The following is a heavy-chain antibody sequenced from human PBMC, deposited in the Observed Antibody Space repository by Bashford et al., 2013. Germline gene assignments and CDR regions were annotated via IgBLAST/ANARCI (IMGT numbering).Heavy chain of an antibody. V-gene: IGHV1-2*02. J-gene: IGHJ5*02. D-gene: IGHD2-2*01. CDR2: INPNSGGT. Sequence: ASVKVSCKASGYTFTGYYMHWVRQAPGQGLEWMGWINPNSGGTNYAQKFQGRVTMTRDTSISTAYMELSRLRSDDTAVYYCARTPYCSSTSCYRDWFDPWGQGTLVTVSS. CDR3: ARTPYCSSTSCYRDWFDP. CDR1: GYTFTGYY.